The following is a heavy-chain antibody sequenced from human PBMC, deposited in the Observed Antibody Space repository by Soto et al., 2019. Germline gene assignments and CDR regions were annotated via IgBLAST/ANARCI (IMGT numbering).Heavy chain of an antibody. CDR2: IYYSGST. Sequence: SETLSLTCSVSGGSISSSGYYWSWIRQHPGKGLEWIGSIYYSGSTYYNPSLKSRVTISVDTSKNQFSLKLSSVTAADTAVYYCARRMVAATVNWFDPWGQGTLVTVSS. CDR1: GGSISSSGYY. D-gene: IGHD2-15*01. J-gene: IGHJ5*02. V-gene: IGHV4-39*01. CDR3: ARRMVAATVNWFDP.